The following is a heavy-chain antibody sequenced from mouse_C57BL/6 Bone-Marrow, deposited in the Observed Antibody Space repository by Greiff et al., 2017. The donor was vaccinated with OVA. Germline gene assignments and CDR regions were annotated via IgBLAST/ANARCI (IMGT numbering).Heavy chain of an antibody. D-gene: IGHD1-1*01. CDR2: ISSGGSYT. CDR1: GFTFSSYG. V-gene: IGHV5-6*01. J-gene: IGHJ2*01. CDR3: ARLLHFDY. Sequence: EVQLVESGGDLVKPGGSLKLSCAASGFTFSSYGMSWVRQTPDQRLEWVATISSGGSYTYYPDSVKGRFTISRDNAKNTLYLQMSSLKSEDTAMYYCARLLHFDYWGQGTTLTVSS.